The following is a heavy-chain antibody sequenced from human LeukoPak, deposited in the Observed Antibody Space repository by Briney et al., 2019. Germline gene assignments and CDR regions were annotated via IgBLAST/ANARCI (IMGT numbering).Heavy chain of an antibody. D-gene: IGHD6-19*01. CDR3: TRVRTSGLYIQANY. CDR1: GFTFGDYA. V-gene: IGHV3-49*04. Sequence: GGSLRLSCTVSGFTFGDYAMSWVRQAPGKGLEWVGFIRSKAYGGTTEYPASLKSRFTISRDDSNRIAYLQMNSLKTEDTAVYYCTRVRTSGLYIQANYWGQGTLVTVSS. J-gene: IGHJ4*02. CDR2: IRSKAYGGTT.